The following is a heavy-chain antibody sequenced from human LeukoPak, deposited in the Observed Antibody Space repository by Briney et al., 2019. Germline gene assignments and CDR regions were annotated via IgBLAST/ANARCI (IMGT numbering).Heavy chain of an antibody. D-gene: IGHD6-6*01. CDR2: INHSGST. J-gene: IGHJ5*02. CDR3: ARMSSSIAAREARNWFDP. V-gene: IGHV4-34*01. Sequence: KASETLSLTCAVYGGSFSGYYWSWIRQPPGKGLEWIGEINHSGSTNYNPSLKSRVTISVDTSKNQFSLKLSSVTAADTAVYYCARMSSSIAAREARNWFDPWGQGTLVTVSP. CDR1: GGSFSGYY.